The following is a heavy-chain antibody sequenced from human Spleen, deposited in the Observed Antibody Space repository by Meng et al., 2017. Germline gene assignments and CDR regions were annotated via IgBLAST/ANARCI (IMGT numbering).Heavy chain of an antibody. CDR2: IYYRGST. Sequence: QLQLQESGPGLVKPSETLSLTCTVSGGSISSSSYYWGWIRQPPGKGLEWIGSIYYRGSTYYNPSLKSRVTISVDTSKNQFSLKMKSVTAADTAVYYCASQSVTAIPFDYWGPGALVTVSS. CDR1: GGSISSSSYY. D-gene: IGHD2-21*02. J-gene: IGHJ4*02. CDR3: ASQSVTAIPFDY. V-gene: IGHV4-39*07.